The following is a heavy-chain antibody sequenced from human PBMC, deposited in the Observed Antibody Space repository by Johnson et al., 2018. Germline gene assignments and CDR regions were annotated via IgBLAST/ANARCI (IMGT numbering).Heavy chain of an antibody. J-gene: IGHJ6*02. Sequence: VQLVQSGGGLVQPGGSLRLSCAASGFTFSSYAMSWVRQAPGKGLEWVSAISGSGGSTYYADSVKGRFTISRDKSKNTLYLQMNSLRAEDTAVYYCAKYVITGTTDYYYYYGMDVWGQGTTVTVSS. CDR1: GFTFSSYA. CDR2: ISGSGGST. CDR3: AKYVITGTTDYYYYYGMDV. D-gene: IGHD1-7*01. V-gene: IGHV3-23*04.